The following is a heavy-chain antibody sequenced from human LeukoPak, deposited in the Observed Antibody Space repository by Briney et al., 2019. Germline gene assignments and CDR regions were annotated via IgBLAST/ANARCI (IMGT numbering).Heavy chain of an antibody. CDR1: GGSFSGYY. J-gene: IGHJ4*02. CDR2: INHSGST. CDR3: ARVRGGHWTDY. D-gene: IGHD3/OR15-3a*01. Sequence: SETLSLTCAVYGGSFSGYYWSWIRQPPGKGLEWIGEINHSGSTYYNPSLKSRVTISVDTSKNQFSLTLSSVTAADTAVYYCARVRGGHWTDYWGQGTLVTVSS. V-gene: IGHV4-34*09.